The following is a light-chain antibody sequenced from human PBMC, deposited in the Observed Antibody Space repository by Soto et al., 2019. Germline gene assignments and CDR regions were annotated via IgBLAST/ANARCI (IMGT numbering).Light chain of an antibody. CDR2: EGS. Sequence: QSVLTQPASVSGSPGQSITISCTGTSSDVGSYNLVSWYQHHPGKAPKLMIYEGSKRPSGVSNRFSGSKSGNTASLTISGLQAEDEAEYYCCSYSVSSTYWVFGGGTMLTVL. V-gene: IGLV2-23*01. CDR3: CSYSVSSTYWV. J-gene: IGLJ3*02. CDR1: SSDVGSYNL.